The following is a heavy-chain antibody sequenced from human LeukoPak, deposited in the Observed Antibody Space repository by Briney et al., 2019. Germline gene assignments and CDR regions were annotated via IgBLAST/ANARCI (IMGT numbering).Heavy chain of an antibody. D-gene: IGHD3-22*01. Sequence: GGSLRLSCVGSGFTFRSHAMSWVRQAPEKGLEFVSGIYENGGTTYYADSVKGRFSISRDNSKNTLYLQMNSLRVEDTAVYYCAREGLYYDDRSGYYGYLGQGTLVTVSS. V-gene: IGHV3-23*01. CDR3: AREGLYYDDRSGYYGY. J-gene: IGHJ4*02. CDR1: GFTFRSHA. CDR2: IYENGGTT.